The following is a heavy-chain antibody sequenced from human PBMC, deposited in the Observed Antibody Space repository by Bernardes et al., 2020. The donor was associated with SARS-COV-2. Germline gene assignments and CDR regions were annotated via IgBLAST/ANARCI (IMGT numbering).Heavy chain of an antibody. D-gene: IGHD2-15*01. CDR2: VSYNGNN. CDR3: LGYLQGHGGSGY. Sequence: SEPLSLTCTVSRVSVTGPYHWSCILQPPGKGLEWIGHVSYNGNNKYNPSLNGRVTISEDTSNNQFSLKLTSVTPADTAVYYCLGYLQGHGGSGYWGQGIRVAVSS. J-gene: IGHJ4*02. CDR1: RVSVTGPYH. V-gene: IGHV4-59*02.